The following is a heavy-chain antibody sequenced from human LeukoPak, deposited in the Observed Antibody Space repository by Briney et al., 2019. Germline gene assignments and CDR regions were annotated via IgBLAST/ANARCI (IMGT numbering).Heavy chain of an antibody. Sequence: SETLSLTGAVSGGSISSNNWWGWVRQPPGKGLEWIGEIYHSGSPNYNPSLKSRVTISVDKSRNHFSLNLSSVTAADTAVYYCARVNINNWHSCDYWGQGTLVTVSS. D-gene: IGHD1-1*01. J-gene: IGHJ4*02. CDR1: GGSISSNNW. CDR3: ARVNINNWHSCDY. V-gene: IGHV4-4*02. CDR2: IYHSGSP.